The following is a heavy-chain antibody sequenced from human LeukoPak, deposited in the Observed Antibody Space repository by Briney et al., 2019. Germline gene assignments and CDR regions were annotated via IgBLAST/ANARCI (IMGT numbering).Heavy chain of an antibody. J-gene: IGHJ4*02. CDR3: AKGSTYFYDSSDYYYYFDY. Sequence: GGSLRVSCAASGFTFSSYAMSWVRQAPGKGLEWVSVIRDSGSSTHFADSVKGRFTISRDNSKNTLYLQMNSLRVEDTAVYYCAKGSTYFYDSSDYYYYFDYWGQGTLVTVSS. CDR1: GFTFSSYA. V-gene: IGHV3-23*01. CDR2: IRDSGSST. D-gene: IGHD3-22*01.